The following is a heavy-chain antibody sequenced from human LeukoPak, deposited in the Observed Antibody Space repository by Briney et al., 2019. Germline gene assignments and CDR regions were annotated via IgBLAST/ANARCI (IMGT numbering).Heavy chain of an antibody. CDR2: IYYSGST. J-gene: IGHJ2*01. D-gene: IGHD6-13*01. V-gene: IGHV4-59*01. CDR1: GVSISSYY. Sequence: SETLSLTCTVSGVSISSYYWSWIRQPPGKGLEWIGYIYYSGSTNYNPSLKSRVTISVDTSKNQFSLKLSSVTAADTAVYYCARGGYSSSWYHWYFDLWGRGTLVTVSS. CDR3: ARGGYSSSWYHWYFDL.